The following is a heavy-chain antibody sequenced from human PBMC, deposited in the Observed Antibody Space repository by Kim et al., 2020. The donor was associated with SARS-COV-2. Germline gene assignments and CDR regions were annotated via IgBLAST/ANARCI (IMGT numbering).Heavy chain of an antibody. J-gene: IGHJ3*02. V-gene: IGHV3-21*01. D-gene: IGHD6-19*01. CDR2: ISSSSSYI. CDR1: GFTFSSYS. Sequence: GGSLRLSCAASGFTFSSYSMNWVRQAPGKGLEWVSSISSSSSYIYYADSVKGRFTISRDNAKNSLYLQMNSLRAEDTAVYYCARDIGIAVAAPDAFDIWGQGTMVTVSS. CDR3: ARDIGIAVAAPDAFDI.